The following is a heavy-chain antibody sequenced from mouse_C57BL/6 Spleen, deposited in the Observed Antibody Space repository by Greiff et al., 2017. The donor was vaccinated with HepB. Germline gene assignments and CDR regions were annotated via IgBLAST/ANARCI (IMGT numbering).Heavy chain of an antibody. CDR2: INPSNGGT. CDR3: AREGYYGSPWFAY. Sequence: VQLQQSGTELVKPGASVKLSCKASGYTFTSYWMHWVKQRPGQGLEWIGNINPSNGGTNYNEKFKSKATLTVDKSSSTAYMQLSSLTSEDSAVYYCAREGYYGSPWFAYWGQGTLVTVSA. J-gene: IGHJ3*01. V-gene: IGHV1-53*01. CDR1: GYTFTSYW. D-gene: IGHD1-1*01.